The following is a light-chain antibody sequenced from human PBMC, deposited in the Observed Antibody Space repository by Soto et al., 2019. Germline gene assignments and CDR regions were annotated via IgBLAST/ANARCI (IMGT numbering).Light chain of an antibody. J-gene: IGKJ1*01. V-gene: IGKV1-5*01. CDR3: QQYNSYSWT. CDR2: DAS. Sequence: DIQMTQPPFTLSASVGDTVTIPCRASQSISSLLAWYQQKPGKAPKLLIYDASSLESGVPSRFSGSGSGTEFTLTISSLQPDDFATYYCQQYNSYSWTFGQGTKVDI. CDR1: QSISSL.